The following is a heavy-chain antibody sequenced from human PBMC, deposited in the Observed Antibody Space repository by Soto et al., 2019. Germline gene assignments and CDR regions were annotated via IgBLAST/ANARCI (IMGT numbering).Heavy chain of an antibody. Sequence: QVQLVQSGAEMKKPGSSVKVSCQSSGGTFNTYAMNWVRQAPGQGPEWMGDISPMLGAANYAPKFQGRVTITADESTGTSYMQLSSLPSEYTALYFCAREVQVHTPAFVYWGQGTLVTVSS. D-gene: IGHD2-2*01. V-gene: IGHV1-69*19. CDR2: ISPMLGAA. CDR3: AREVQVHTPAFVY. CDR1: GGTFNTYA. J-gene: IGHJ4*02.